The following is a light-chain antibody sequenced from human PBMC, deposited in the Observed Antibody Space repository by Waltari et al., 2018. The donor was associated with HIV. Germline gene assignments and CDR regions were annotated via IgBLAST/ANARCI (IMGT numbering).Light chain of an antibody. CDR2: EVS. Sequence: QSALTQPASVSGSPGQSITISCDLTDYEYVSWDQRHPGKAPKVIIYEVSNRPSGLSNRFSGSKSGNTATLTISGLQPEDEADYFCTSYISSSAPVFGRGTKVTVL. V-gene: IGLV2-14*01. CDR3: TSYISSSAPV. J-gene: IGLJ6*01. CDR1: DLTDYEY.